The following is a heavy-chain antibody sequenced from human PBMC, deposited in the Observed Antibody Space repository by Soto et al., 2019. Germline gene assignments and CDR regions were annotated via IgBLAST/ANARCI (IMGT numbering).Heavy chain of an antibody. D-gene: IGHD2-15*01. CDR1: GFTFSSYA. V-gene: IGHV3-23*01. CDR2: ISGSGGST. J-gene: IGHJ4*02. CDR3: AKDLFGGIDYYFDY. Sequence: PGGSLRLSCAASGFTFSSYAMSWVRQAPGKGLEWVSAISGSGGSTYYADSVKGRFTISRDNSKNTLFLQMNSLRAEDTAVYYCAKDLFGGIDYYFDYWGQGTLVTVSS.